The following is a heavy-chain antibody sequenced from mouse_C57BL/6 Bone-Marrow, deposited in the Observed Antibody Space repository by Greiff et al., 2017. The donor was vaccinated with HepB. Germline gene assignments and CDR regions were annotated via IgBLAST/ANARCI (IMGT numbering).Heavy chain of an antibody. CDR1: GYTFTDYY. V-gene: IGHV1-76*01. J-gene: IGHJ2*01. CDR2: IYPGSGNT. CDR3: ARDGSSFHFDY. D-gene: IGHD1-1*01. Sequence: VHLVESGAELVRPGASVKLSCKASGYTFTDYYINWVKQRPGQGLEWIARIYPGSGNTYYNEKFKGKATLTAEKSSSTAYMQLSSLTSEDSAVYFCARDGSSFHFDYWGQGTTLTVSS.